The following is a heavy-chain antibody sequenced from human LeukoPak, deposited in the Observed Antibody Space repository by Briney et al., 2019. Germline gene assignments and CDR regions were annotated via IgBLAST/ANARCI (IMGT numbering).Heavy chain of an antibody. CDR3: ARTDGYSYGYLDY. CDR1: GGTFSSYA. CDR2: IIPIFGTA. J-gene: IGHJ4*02. D-gene: IGHD5-18*01. Sequence: EASVMVSCKASGGTFSSYAISWVRQAPGQGLEWMGGIIPIFGTANYAQKFQGRVTITADESTSTAYMELSSLRSEDTAVYYCARTDGYSYGYLDYWGQGTLVTVSS. V-gene: IGHV1-69*13.